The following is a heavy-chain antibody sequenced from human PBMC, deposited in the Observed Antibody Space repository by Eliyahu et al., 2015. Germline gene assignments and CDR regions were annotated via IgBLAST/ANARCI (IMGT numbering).Heavy chain of an antibody. CDR2: ITSKTDGGTT. J-gene: IGHJ3*02. CDR1: GFTXXNAW. Sequence: EVQMVXSGXGLVKPGGSLRLSCAASGFTXXNAWVSWVRQAPGKGLEWVGRITSKTDGGTTDYAAPVKGRFTISRDDSKNTLYLQMNSLKTEDTAVYHCTTGLTTNDAFDIWGQGTMVTVSS. V-gene: IGHV3-15*01. CDR3: TTGLTTNDAFDI. D-gene: IGHD4-17*01.